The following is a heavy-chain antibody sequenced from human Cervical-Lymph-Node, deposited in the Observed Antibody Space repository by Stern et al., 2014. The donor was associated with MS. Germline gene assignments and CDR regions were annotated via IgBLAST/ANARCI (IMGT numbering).Heavy chain of an antibody. CDR1: GFTFAGYY. CDR3: ARDRSPQYIVPTDS. V-gene: IGHV1-2*02. CDR2: MNPANGDT. J-gene: IGHJ4*02. Sequence: QVQLVESGAEVKKPGASVQVSCKASGFTFAGYYMIWVRQAPGQGLEWLGWMNPANGDTYYAQKFQGRVTMTRDTSISTAYMELSRLRYDDTAVYYCARDRSPQYIVPTDSWGQGTLVIVSS. D-gene: IGHD5-12*01.